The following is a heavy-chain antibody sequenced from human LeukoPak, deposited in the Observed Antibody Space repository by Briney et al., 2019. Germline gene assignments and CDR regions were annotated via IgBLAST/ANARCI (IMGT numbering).Heavy chain of an antibody. CDR1: GFTFSSYA. CDR3: GKNRYSGSLSPFDI. Sequence: PGGSLRLSCAASGFTFSSYAMSWVRQAPGKGMEWVSAISGGGGNTYYADSVKGRFTISRDNSKNTLYLQMNSLRAEDTAVYYCGKNRYSGSLSPFDIWGQGTMVTVSS. D-gene: IGHD1-26*01. V-gene: IGHV3-23*01. CDR2: ISGGGGNT. J-gene: IGHJ3*02.